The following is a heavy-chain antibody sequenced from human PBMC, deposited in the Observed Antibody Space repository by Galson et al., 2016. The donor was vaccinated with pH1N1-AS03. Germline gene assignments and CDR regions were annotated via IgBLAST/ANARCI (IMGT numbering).Heavy chain of an antibody. J-gene: IGHJ2*01. CDR3: ARIVVVTPSYWYFVL. V-gene: IGHV4-59*08. CDR2: VYDSGSI. Sequence: ETLSLTCTVSGGSIGSYYWSLIRQPPGMGLEWIGYVYDSGSINYNPSLKSRVTISVDTSKNQFSLKLSSVTAADPAVYYCARIVVVTPSYWYFVLWGRGTLVTVSS. CDR1: GGSIGSYY. D-gene: IGHD2-21*02.